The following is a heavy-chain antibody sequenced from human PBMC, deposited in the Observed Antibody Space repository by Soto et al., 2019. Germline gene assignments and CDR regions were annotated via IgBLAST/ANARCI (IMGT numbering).Heavy chain of an antibody. V-gene: IGHV4-39*01. CDR1: GGSISSSSYY. CDR2: IYYSGST. Sequence: PSETLSLTCTVSGGSISSSSYYWGWIRQPPGKGLEWIGSIYYSGSTYYNPSLKSRVTISVDTSKNQFSLKLSSVTAADTAVYYCARHPNCSGGSCYSWEFDYWGQGTLVTVSS. CDR3: ARHPNCSGGSCYSWEFDY. J-gene: IGHJ4*02. D-gene: IGHD2-15*01.